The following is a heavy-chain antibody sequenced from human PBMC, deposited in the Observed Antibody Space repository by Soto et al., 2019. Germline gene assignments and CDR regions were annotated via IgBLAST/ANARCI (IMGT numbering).Heavy chain of an antibody. CDR2: INSDGSSI. CDR3: ARDQRSTRYGMDV. D-gene: IGHD2-2*01. Sequence: EVQLVESGGGLVQPGGSLRLSCADSGFTFSNYWMHWVRQAPGKGLVWVSRINSDGSSITYADSVKGRFTISRDNAKNTLYLQINSLRAEDTAVYYCARDQRSTRYGMDVWGQGTTVTVSS. CDR1: GFTFSNYW. J-gene: IGHJ6*02. V-gene: IGHV3-74*01.